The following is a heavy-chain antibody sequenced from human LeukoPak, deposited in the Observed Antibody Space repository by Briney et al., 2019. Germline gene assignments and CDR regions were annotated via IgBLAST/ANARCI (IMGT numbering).Heavy chain of an antibody. D-gene: IGHD3-22*01. Sequence: ASVKVSCKTSGYTFTGYGLCWVRQAPGQGLEWMGWISAYTGNTNYAQILQGRVTLTTDTSTTTAYMELRSLRSDGTAVYYCARERSGDSSGFYPGYGFDIWGQGTMVTVSS. CDR1: GYTFTGYG. CDR3: ARERSGDSSGFYPGYGFDI. CDR2: ISAYTGNT. V-gene: IGHV1-18*01. J-gene: IGHJ3*02.